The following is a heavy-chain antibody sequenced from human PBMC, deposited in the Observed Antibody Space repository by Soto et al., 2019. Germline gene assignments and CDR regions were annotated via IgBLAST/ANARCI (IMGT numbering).Heavy chain of an antibody. CDR2: INHSGST. V-gene: IGHV4-34*01. Sequence: QVQLQQWGAGLLKPSETLSLTCAVYGGSFSGYYWSWIRQPPGKGLEWIGEINHSGSTNYNPSLKGRVTISVDTSKNQFSLKLSSVTAADTAVYYCARVTGYCSGGSCNSRNYIFSYWFDPWGQGTLVTVSS. CDR3: ARVTGYCSGGSCNSRNYIFSYWFDP. J-gene: IGHJ5*02. D-gene: IGHD2-15*01. CDR1: GGSFSGYY.